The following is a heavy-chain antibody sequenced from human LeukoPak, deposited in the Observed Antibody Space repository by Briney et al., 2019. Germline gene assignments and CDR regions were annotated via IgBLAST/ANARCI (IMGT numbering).Heavy chain of an antibody. J-gene: IGHJ2*01. CDR1: GVTVSSNY. D-gene: IGHD1-1*01. CDR3: TRWNGGDWYFDL. Sequence: GGSLRLSCAASGVTVSSNYMSWVRQAPGRGLEWVSLIYSGGNTYYADSVKGRFTISRDHSRNTLYLQMNTLRVDDTAVYYCTRWNGGDWYFDLWGRGALVTVSS. CDR2: IYSGGNT. V-gene: IGHV3-53*01.